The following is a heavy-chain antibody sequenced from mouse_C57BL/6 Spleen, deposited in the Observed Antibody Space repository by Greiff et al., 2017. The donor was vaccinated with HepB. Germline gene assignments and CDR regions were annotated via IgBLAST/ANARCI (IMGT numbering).Heavy chain of an antibody. CDR2: IWWDDDK. Sequence: QVTLKVSGPGILQPSQTLSLTCSFSGFSLSTFGMGVGWIRLPSGKGLDWLAHIWWDDDKYYNPALKRRLPISKDTSKNQVFLKIANVDTAATATYYCARMGYYGKGGYFDYWGQGTTLTVSS. V-gene: IGHV8-8*01. D-gene: IGHD2-1*01. CDR3: ARMGYYGKGGYFDY. J-gene: IGHJ2*01. CDR1: GFSLSTFGMG.